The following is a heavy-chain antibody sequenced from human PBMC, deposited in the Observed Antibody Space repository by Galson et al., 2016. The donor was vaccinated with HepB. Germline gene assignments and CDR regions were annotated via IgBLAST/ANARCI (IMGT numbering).Heavy chain of an antibody. CDR3: ARGGTIWRAYGMDV. V-gene: IGHV3-20*01. CDR2: INWNGGST. D-gene: IGHD3-3*01. J-gene: IGHJ6*02. Sequence: SLRLSCAASGFTFDDYGMSWVRQAPGKGLEWVSGINWNGGSTDYVDSVKGRFTISRDKGKNSLYLQMNSLRAEDTALYHCARGGTIWRAYGMDVWGLGTMVTVSS. CDR1: GFTFDDYG.